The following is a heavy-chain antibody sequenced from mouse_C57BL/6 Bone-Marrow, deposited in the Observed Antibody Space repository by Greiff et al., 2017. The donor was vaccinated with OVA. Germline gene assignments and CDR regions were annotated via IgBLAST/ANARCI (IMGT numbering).Heavy chain of an antibody. V-gene: IGHV5-6*01. D-gene: IGHD1-1*01. CDR3: ARHGGYGSFFDY. CDR2: ISSGGSYT. J-gene: IGHJ2*01. CDR1: GFTFSSYG. Sequence: EVHLVESGGDLVKPGGSLKLSCAASGFTFSSYGMSWVRQTPDKRLEWVATISSGGSYTYYPDSVKGRFTRSRDNAKNTLYLQMSRLKSEDTSMYYCARHGGYGSFFDYWGQGTTLTVSS.